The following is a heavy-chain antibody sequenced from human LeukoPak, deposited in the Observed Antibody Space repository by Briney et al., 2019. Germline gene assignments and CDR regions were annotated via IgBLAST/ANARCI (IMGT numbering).Heavy chain of an antibody. D-gene: IGHD3-16*02. Sequence: GGSLRLSCAASGFTFSYYYMHWVRQVPGKGLVWVSHIESDGRTTSYADSVKGRFTISRDNSKNTLYLQMNSLRAEDTAVYYCAKEEPPHDYVWGSYRSYNWFDPWGQGTLVTVSS. J-gene: IGHJ5*02. CDR3: AKEEPPHDYVWGSYRSYNWFDP. CDR2: IESDGRTT. V-gene: IGHV3-74*01. CDR1: GFTFSYYY.